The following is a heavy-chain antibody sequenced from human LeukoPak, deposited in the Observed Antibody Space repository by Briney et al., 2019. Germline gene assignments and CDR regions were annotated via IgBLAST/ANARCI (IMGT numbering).Heavy chain of an antibody. Sequence: GGSLRLSCAASGFTFDDYAMHWVRQAPGEGLEWVSGISWNSGTIGYADSVKGRFTISRDNAKNSLYPQMNSLRAEDMALYYCAKDMEIAVAGTSGMDVWGKGTTVTVSS. CDR3: AKDMEIAVAGTSGMDV. D-gene: IGHD6-19*01. V-gene: IGHV3-9*03. J-gene: IGHJ6*04. CDR2: ISWNSGTI. CDR1: GFTFDDYA.